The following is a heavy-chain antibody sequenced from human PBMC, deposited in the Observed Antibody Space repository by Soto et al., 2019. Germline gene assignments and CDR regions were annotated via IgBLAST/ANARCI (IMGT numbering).Heavy chain of an antibody. D-gene: IGHD1-26*01. V-gene: IGHV1-2*04. J-gene: IGHJ4*02. CDR3: ARSRVGATDTPGRKFDY. CDR1: GCTFTGYY. CDR2: INPNSGGT. Sequence: ASVKVSCKASGCTFTGYYMHWVRQAPGQGLEWMGWINPNSGGTNYAQKFQGWVTMTRDTSISTAYMELSRLRSDDTAVYYCARSRVGATDTPGRKFDYWGQGTLVTVSS.